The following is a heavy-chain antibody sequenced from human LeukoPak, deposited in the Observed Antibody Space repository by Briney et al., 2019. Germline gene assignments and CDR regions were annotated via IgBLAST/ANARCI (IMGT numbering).Heavy chain of an antibody. J-gene: IGHJ6*03. CDR3: AGSVRRAQKDTYYNHYYYMDV. D-gene: IGHD5/OR15-5a*01. CDR1: GGSISSHY. CDR2: IYFSGCT. Sequence: SETLSLTCVVSGGSISSHYWSWIRQPPGKGLEWIGYIYFSGCTNHNPSLKSRVTISVDTSNNQFSLRLSSVTAADTAVYYCAGSVRRAQKDTYYNHYYYMDVWGKGTTVNVSS. V-gene: IGHV4-59*11.